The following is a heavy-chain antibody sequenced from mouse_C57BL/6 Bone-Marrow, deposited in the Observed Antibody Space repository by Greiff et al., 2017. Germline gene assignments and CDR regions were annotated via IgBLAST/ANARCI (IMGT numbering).Heavy chain of an antibody. CDR1: GFNIKNTY. Sequence: VQLQQSVAELVRPGASVKLSCTASGFNIKNTYMHWVKQRPEQGLEWIGRIDPANGNPKYAPKFQGKATITADTSSNTAYLQLSSLTSEDTAIYYCARDYYGSSYVDYAMDYWGQGTSVTVSS. CDR3: ARDYYGSSYVDYAMDY. CDR2: IDPANGNP. J-gene: IGHJ4*01. V-gene: IGHV14-3*01. D-gene: IGHD1-1*01.